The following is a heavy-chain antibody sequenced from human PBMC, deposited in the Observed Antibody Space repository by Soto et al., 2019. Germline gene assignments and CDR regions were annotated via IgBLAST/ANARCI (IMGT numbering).Heavy chain of an antibody. CDR3: AREKGYISGPKNFDS. D-gene: IGHD5-12*01. CDR2: IYDSGSS. Sequence: TLSLTCTVSGGSVSSGDYFWSWIRQPPGKGLEWIGYIYDSGSSYYNPSLKSRVTMSVDTSKNQFSLKLRSVTAADTAMYYCAREKGYISGPKNFDSWGQGXLVTVYS. CDR1: GGSVSSGDYF. J-gene: IGHJ4*02. V-gene: IGHV4-30-4*01.